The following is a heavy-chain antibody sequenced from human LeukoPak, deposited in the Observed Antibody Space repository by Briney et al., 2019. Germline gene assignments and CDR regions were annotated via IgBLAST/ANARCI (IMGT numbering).Heavy chain of an antibody. V-gene: IGHV1-2*02. CDR2: INPNSGGT. Sequence: ASVKVSCKASGYTFTGYYMHWVRQAPGQGLEWMGWINPNSGGTNYAQKFQGRVTMTRDTSISTAYMELSRLRSDETAVYYCATPYHYYDSSGYYYFDYWGQGTLVTVSS. J-gene: IGHJ4*02. D-gene: IGHD3-22*01. CDR3: ATPYHYYDSSGYYYFDY. CDR1: GYTFTGYY.